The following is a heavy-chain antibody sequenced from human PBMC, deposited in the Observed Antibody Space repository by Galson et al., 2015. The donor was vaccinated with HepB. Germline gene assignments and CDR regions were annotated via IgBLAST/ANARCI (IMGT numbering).Heavy chain of an antibody. D-gene: IGHD7-27*01. CDR3: AKGWGPEEYYYYYMDV. Sequence: SLRLSCAASGFTFDDYAMHWVRQAPGKGLEWVSGISWNSGSIGYADSVKGRFTISRDNAKNSLYLQMNSLRAEDTALYYCAKGWGPEEYYYYYMDVWGKGTTVTVSS. CDR1: GFTFDDYA. J-gene: IGHJ6*03. CDR2: ISWNSGSI. V-gene: IGHV3-9*01.